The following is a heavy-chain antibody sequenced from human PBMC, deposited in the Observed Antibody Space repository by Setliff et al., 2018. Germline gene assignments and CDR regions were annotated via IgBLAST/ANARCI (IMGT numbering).Heavy chain of an antibody. V-gene: IGHV4-34*01. Sequence: LSVTCAVYGGSLSGYYWRWNRHPPGKGLEWLGEINHRGXXXXXXXLKGXXPISIDPSKNPFSRNLTSWTAADQAFYFCARGPPVVAGSSAWYLNYWGQGTLLTSPQ. J-gene: IGHJ4*02. CDR3: ARGPPVVAGSSAWYLNY. CDR1: GGSLSGYY. CDR2: INHRGXX. D-gene: IGHD6-19*01.